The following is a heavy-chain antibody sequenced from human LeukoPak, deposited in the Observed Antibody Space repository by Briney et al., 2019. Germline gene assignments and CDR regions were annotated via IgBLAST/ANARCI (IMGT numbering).Heavy chain of an antibody. V-gene: IGHV3-30*18. J-gene: IGHJ4*02. CDR3: AKDPQRKPKYYDILTGLED. D-gene: IGHD3-9*01. CDR1: GFTFSSYG. Sequence: GRSLRLSCSASGFTFSSYGMHWVRQAPGKGLEWVAVISYDGSNKYYADSVKGRFTISRDNSKNTLYLQMNSLRAEDTAVYYCAKDPQRKPKYYDILTGLEDWGQGTLVTVFS. CDR2: ISYDGSNK.